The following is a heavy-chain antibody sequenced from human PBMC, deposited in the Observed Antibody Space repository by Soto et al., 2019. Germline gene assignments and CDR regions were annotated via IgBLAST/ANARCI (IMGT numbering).Heavy chain of an antibody. Sequence: ASVKASCKASGYTFISYAMHCVRQAPGQSLEWMGWINPGNGDAKYSQTLQGRVTLTRDTSANTAYMELTSLNSADTAVYYCAAGGGGSRYWGQGTLVTVSS. CDR3: AAGGGGSRY. D-gene: IGHD2-15*01. J-gene: IGHJ4*02. CDR1: GYTFISYA. V-gene: IGHV1-3*01. CDR2: INPGNGDA.